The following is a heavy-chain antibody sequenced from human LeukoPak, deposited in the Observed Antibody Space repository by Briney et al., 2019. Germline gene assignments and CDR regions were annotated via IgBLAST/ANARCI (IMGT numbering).Heavy chain of an antibody. D-gene: IGHD3-22*01. V-gene: IGHV3-30*18. Sequence: GGSLRLSCAASGFPFSSYSMTWVRQAPGKGLEWVAVISYDGSNKYYADSVKGRFTISRDNSKNTLYLQMNSLRAEDTAVYYCAKAAYYYDSSGYYPGGYWGQGTLVTVSS. CDR1: GFPFSSYS. J-gene: IGHJ4*02. CDR3: AKAAYYYDSSGYYPGGY. CDR2: ISYDGSNK.